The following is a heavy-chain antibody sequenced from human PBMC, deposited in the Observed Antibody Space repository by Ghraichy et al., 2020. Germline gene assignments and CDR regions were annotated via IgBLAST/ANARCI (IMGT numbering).Heavy chain of an antibody. Sequence: SETLSLTCTVSGGSISSGDYYWSWIRQPPGKGLEWIGYIYYSGSTYYNPSLKSRVTISVDTSKNQFSLKLSSVTAADTAVYYCARDSHGSGHHAFDIWGQGTMVTVSS. CDR3: ARDSHGSGHHAFDI. J-gene: IGHJ3*02. D-gene: IGHD3-10*01. V-gene: IGHV4-30-4*01. CDR2: IYYSGST. CDR1: GGSISSGDYY.